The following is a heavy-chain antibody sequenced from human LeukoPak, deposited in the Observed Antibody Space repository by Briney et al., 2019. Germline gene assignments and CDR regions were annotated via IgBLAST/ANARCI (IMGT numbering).Heavy chain of an antibody. V-gene: IGHV4-61*08. D-gene: IGHD1-26*01. CDR2: IYYIRNT. Sequence: SETLSLTCTVSGGSVGSGGYYWSRIRQPPGGGLEWIGDIYYIRNTNYNPSLKSRVTMSLDPSKNQFSLKLNSLTAADTAVYYCARTQSQSGSYRYYFAYWGQGTLVTVSS. CDR1: GGSVGSGGYY. J-gene: IGHJ4*02. CDR3: ARTQSQSGSYRYYFAY.